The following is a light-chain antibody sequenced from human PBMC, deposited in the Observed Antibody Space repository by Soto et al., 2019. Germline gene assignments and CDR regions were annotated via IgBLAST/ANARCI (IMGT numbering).Light chain of an antibody. CDR2: DVS. CDR1: SSDVGGYNY. V-gene: IGLV2-14*01. J-gene: IGLJ2*01. Sequence: QSVLTQPASVSGSPGQSITISCTGTSSDVGGYNYVSWYQQHPGKAPKLMIYDVSNWPSGVSNRFSGSKSGNTASLTISGLQAEDEADYYCSSYTGSSTPLVFGGGTKVTVL. CDR3: SSYTGSSTPLV.